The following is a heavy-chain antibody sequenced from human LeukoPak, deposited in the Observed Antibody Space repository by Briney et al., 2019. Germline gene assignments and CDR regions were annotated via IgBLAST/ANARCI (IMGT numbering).Heavy chain of an antibody. V-gene: IGHV1-46*01. D-gene: IGHD2-2*02. J-gene: IGHJ4*02. CDR1: GYTFTSYY. Sequence: ASVKVSCKASGYTFTSYYMHWVRQAPGQGLEWMGIINPSGGSTSYAQKFQGRVTMTRDTSTSTVYTELSSLRSEDTAVYYCARETTPIVVVPAAIYDFDYWGQGTLVTVSS. CDR3: ARETTPIVVVPAAIYDFDY. CDR2: INPSGGST.